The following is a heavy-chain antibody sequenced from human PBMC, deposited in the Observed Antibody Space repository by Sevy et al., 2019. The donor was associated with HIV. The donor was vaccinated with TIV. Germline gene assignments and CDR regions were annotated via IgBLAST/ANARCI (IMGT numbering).Heavy chain of an antibody. CDR2: IYYSGST. J-gene: IGHJ3*02. CDR3: ARVGIAADGGAFDI. V-gene: IGHV4-59*01. CDR1: GGSISNYY. Sequence: SETLSLTCTVSGGSISNYYWSWIRQSPGKGLEWIGYIYYSGSTNYNPSLKSRVTISVDTSKNQFSLKLSSVTAADAAVYYCARVGIAADGGAFDIWGQGTMVTVSS. D-gene: IGHD6-13*01.